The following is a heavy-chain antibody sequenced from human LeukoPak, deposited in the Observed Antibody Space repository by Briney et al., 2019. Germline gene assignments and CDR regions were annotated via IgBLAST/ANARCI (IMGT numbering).Heavy chain of an antibody. CDR1: GFTLSTYW. D-gene: IGHD3-3*01. V-gene: IGHV3-7*03. CDR2: IKQDGSEK. CDR3: ARAEWSNWYFDL. Sequence: GGSLRLSCAASGFTLSTYWKNWVRQAPGKGREWVANIKQDGSEKYHVDSVKSRFTLSRDSAKNSLYLQMNSLRAEDTAVYYCARAEWSNWYFDLWGRGTLVSVSS. J-gene: IGHJ2*01.